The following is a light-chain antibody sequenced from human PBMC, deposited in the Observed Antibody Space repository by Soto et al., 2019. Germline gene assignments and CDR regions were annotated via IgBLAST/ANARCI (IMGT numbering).Light chain of an antibody. J-gene: IGLJ2*01. CDR1: NSNIGSNT. CDR3: ASWDDSLNGVV. V-gene: IGLV1-44*01. CDR2: SNN. Sequence: QSVLTQPPSASGTPGQRVTISCSGSNSNIGSNTVNWYQQLPGTAPKLLIYSNNQRPSGVPGRFSDSKSGTSASLVISGLQSEDEADYYCASWDDSLNGVVFGGGTQLTVL.